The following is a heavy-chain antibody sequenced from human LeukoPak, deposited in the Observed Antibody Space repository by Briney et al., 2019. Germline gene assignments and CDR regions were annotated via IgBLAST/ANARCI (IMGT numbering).Heavy chain of an antibody. D-gene: IGHD1-26*01. V-gene: IGHV1-18*01. CDR1: GYTFTSYG. CDR3: ARPFNSGSYDH. J-gene: IGHJ5*02. Sequence: ASVKVSCKASGYTFTSYGISWVRRAPGQGLEWMGWISAYNGNTNYAQKLQGRVTMTTDTPTSTAYMELRSLRSDDTAVYYCARPFNSGSYDHWGQGTLVTVSS. CDR2: ISAYNGNT.